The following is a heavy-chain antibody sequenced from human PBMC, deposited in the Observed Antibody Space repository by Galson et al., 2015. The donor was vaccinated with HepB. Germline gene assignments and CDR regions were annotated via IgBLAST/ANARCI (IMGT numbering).Heavy chain of an antibody. CDR1: GFTFSDYW. J-gene: IGHJ4*02. D-gene: IGHD6-13*01. V-gene: IGHV3-7*03. CDR3: ARDRFASSNGVGDY. CDR2: IKRDGGEK. Sequence: SLRLSCAASGFTFSDYWMNWVRQVPGKGLEWVASIKRDGGEKYYVDSVKGRFTISRDNAKKSLYLQMNSLRAEDTAVYHCARDRFASSNGVGDYWGQGTLVTVSS.